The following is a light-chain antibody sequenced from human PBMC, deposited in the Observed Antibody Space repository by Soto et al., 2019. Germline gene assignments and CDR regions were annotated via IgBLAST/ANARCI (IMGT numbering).Light chain of an antibody. CDR1: SSDVGGYNY. CDR2: DVS. V-gene: IGLV2-14*01. Sequence: QSALTQPASVSGSPGQSITISCTGTSSDVGGYNYVSWYQQHPGKAPKLMIYDVSNRPSGVSNRFSGSKSGNTASLTISGLQAEDEADYYCSSYTSCPHAVFGGGTQLTVL. J-gene: IGLJ7*01. CDR3: SSYTSCPHAV.